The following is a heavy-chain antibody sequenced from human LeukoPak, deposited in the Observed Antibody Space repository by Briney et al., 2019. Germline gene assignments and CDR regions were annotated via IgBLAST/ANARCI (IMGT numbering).Heavy chain of an antibody. V-gene: IGHV3-33*01. CDR3: AREGPRGNSQFDY. CDR1: GFTFSSYG. CDR2: IWYDGSNK. J-gene: IGHJ4*02. Sequence: GGSLRLSCASSGFTFSSYGMHWVRQAPGKGLEWVALIWYDGSNKYYADSVKGRLTISRDNSKNTLYLQMNSLRAEDTAVYYCAREGPRGNSQFDYWGQGTLVTVSS. D-gene: IGHD2/OR15-2a*01.